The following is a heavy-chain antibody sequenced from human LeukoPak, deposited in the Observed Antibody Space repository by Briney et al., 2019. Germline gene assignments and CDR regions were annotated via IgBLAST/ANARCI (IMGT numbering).Heavy chain of an antibody. CDR3: ARLVPAAKWWFDP. J-gene: IGHJ5*02. Sequence: GASVKVSCKASGYTFTSYGISWVRQAPGQGHEWMGWISAYNGNTNYAQKLQGRVTMTTDTSTSTAYMELRSLGSDDTAVYYCARLVPAAKWWFDPWGQGTLVTVSS. CDR2: ISAYNGNT. CDR1: GYTFTSYG. D-gene: IGHD2-2*01. V-gene: IGHV1-18*01.